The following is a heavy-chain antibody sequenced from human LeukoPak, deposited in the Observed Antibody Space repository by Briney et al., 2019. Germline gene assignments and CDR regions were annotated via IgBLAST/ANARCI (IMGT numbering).Heavy chain of an antibody. CDR2: IRYDGSNK. Sequence: PGGSLRLSCAASGFTFSSYGMHWVRQAPGKGLEWVAFIRYDGSNKYYADSVKGRFTISRDNSKNTLYLQMNSLRAEDTAVYYCAKDRWSAAAGSKVPPDYWGQGTLVTVSS. D-gene: IGHD6-13*01. V-gene: IGHV3-30*02. J-gene: IGHJ4*02. CDR1: GFTFSSYG. CDR3: AKDRWSAAAGSKVPPDY.